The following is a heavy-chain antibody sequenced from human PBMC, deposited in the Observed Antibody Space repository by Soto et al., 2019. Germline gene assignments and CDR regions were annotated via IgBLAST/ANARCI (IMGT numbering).Heavy chain of an antibody. J-gene: IGHJ1*01. D-gene: IGHD2-21*02. CDR2: INPSGGST. V-gene: IGHV1-46*01. CDR3: ARASIVVVTATGSAEYFQH. Sequence: ASVKVSCKASGYTFTSYYMHWVRQAPGQGLEWMGIINPSGGSTSYAQKLQGRVTMTRDTSTSTVYMELSSLRSEDTAVYYCARASIVVVTATGSAEYFQHWGQGTLVTVSS. CDR1: GYTFTSYY.